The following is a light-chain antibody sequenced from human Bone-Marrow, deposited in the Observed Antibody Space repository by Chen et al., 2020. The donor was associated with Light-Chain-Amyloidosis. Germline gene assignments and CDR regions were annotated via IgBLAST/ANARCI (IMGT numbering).Light chain of an antibody. CDR1: QTISSNY. Sequence: EIVLTQSPGTLSLSPGDGANLSCRASQTISSNYLTWYQQKFGQAPRLLIYGSSSRATGIPDRFTGSGSATDFTLTINRLEPEDFAMYYCQQYGTSPLTFCGGTKVEIK. J-gene: IGKJ4*01. CDR3: QQYGTSPLT. CDR2: GSS. V-gene: IGKV3-20*01.